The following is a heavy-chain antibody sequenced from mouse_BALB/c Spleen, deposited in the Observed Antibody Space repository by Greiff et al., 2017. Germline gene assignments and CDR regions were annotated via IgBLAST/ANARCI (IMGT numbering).Heavy chain of an antibody. CDR2: ISNGGGST. CDR3: AREGYRYDAMDY. D-gene: IGHD2-14*01. CDR1: GFTFSSYT. V-gene: IGHV5-12-2*01. J-gene: IGHJ4*01. Sequence: EVKVIESGGGLVQPGGSLKLSCAASGFTFSSYTMSWVRQTPEKRLEWVAYISNGGGSTYYPDTVKGRFTISRDNAKNTLYLQMSSLKSEDTAMYYCAREGYRYDAMDYWGQGTSVTVSS.